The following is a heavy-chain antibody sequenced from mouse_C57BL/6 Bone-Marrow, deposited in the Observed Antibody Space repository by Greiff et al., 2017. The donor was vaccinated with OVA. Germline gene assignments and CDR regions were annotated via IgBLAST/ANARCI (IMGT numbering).Heavy chain of an antibody. V-gene: IGHV2-5*01. Sequence: VQLQQSGPGLVQPSQSLSITCTVSGFSLTSYGVPWVRQSPGKGLEWLGVIWRGGSTDYNAAFMSRLSITKDNSKSQVFFKMNSLQADDTAIYYCAKNYGSRNWYFDVWGTGTTVTVSS. J-gene: IGHJ1*03. CDR1: GFSLTSYG. D-gene: IGHD1-1*01. CDR2: IWRGGST. CDR3: AKNYGSRNWYFDV.